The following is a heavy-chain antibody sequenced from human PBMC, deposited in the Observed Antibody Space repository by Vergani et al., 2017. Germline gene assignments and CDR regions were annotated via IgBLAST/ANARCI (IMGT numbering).Heavy chain of an antibody. CDR2: ISSDGKST. Sequence: LESGGGLVQPGGSIRLSCFGSGFTFSTFNMHWVRQIPGKGLEYISGISSDGKSTNYAKSVKGRIIVTTDNSKNSLHLQMGNLRVEDTGIYYCSKDEQYTAPWERGYFHVLDVWGQGTTVSVSS. J-gene: IGHJ6*02. D-gene: IGHD1-26*01. CDR3: SKDEQYTAPWERGYFHVLDV. V-gene: IGHV3-64*01. CDR1: GFTFSTFN.